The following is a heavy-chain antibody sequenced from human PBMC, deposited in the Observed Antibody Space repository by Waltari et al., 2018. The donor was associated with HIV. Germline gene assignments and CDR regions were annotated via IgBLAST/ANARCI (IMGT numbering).Heavy chain of an antibody. Sequence: EVQLVESGGGLVQPGGSLRLSCAASGFTFSSYWMSWVRQAPGKGLEWVANIKQDGSEKYYVDSVKGRFTISRDNAKNSLYVQMNSLRAEDTAVYYCARNPYYYDTSGWFGAFDIWGQGTMVTVSS. V-gene: IGHV3-7*01. CDR1: GFTFSSYW. CDR3: ARNPYYYDTSGWFGAFDI. CDR2: IKQDGSEK. D-gene: IGHD3-22*01. J-gene: IGHJ3*02.